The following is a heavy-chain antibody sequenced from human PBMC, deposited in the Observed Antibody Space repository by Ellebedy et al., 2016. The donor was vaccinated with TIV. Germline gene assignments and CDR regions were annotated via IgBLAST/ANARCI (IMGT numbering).Heavy chain of an antibody. V-gene: IGHV3-30-3*01. D-gene: IGHD3-22*01. Sequence: GESLKISXAASGFTFSSYAMHWVRQAPGKGLEWVAVISYDGSNKYYADSVKGRFTISRDNSKNTLYLQMNSLRAEDTAVYYCARGIVGYYDSSGYYSDSYGMDVWGQGTTVTVSS. J-gene: IGHJ6*02. CDR2: ISYDGSNK. CDR3: ARGIVGYYDSSGYYSDSYGMDV. CDR1: GFTFSSYA.